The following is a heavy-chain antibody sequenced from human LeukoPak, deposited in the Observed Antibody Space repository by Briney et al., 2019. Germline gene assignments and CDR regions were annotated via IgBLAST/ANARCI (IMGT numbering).Heavy chain of an antibody. J-gene: IGHJ4*02. Sequence: GGSLRLSCAASGFTVSSNYMSWVRQAPGKGLEWVSVIYSGGGTYYADSVKGRFTISRDNSKNTLYLQMNSLRAEDTAVYYCAKDLPDYGDYIEGYWGQGTLVTVSS. V-gene: IGHV3-53*01. D-gene: IGHD4-17*01. CDR2: IYSGGGT. CDR3: AKDLPDYGDYIEGY. CDR1: GFTVSSNY.